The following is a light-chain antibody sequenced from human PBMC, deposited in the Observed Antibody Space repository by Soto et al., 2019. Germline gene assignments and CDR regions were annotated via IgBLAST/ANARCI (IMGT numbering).Light chain of an antibody. CDR2: AAS. CDR1: QSISNY. J-gene: IGKJ1*01. V-gene: IGKV1-39*01. CDR3: QQSYSTFP. Sequence: DIQMTQSPSSLSASVGDRVTITCRASQSISNYLNWYQQKPGKAPNLLIYAASSLQSGVPSRFSGSGSGTDFTITISSLQPEDFATYYCQQSYSTFPFGQGTKVEIK.